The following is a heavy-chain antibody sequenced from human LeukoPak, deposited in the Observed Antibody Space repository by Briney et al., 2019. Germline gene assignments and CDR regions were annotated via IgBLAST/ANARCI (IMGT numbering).Heavy chain of an antibody. CDR3: AKDRRRAANNWFDP. CDR1: GFTFSSYG. J-gene: IGHJ5*02. Sequence: GGSLRLSCAASGFTFSSYGMHWVRQAPGKGLEWVAFIRYDGSNKYYADSVKGRFTISRGNSKNTLYLQMNSLRAEDTAVYYCAKDRRRAANNWFDPWGQGTLVTVSP. V-gene: IGHV3-30*02. CDR2: IRYDGSNK. D-gene: IGHD6-13*01.